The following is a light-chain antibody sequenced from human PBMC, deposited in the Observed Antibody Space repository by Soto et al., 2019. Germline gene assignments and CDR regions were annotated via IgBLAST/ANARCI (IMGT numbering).Light chain of an antibody. J-gene: IGKJ1*01. CDR3: HQYNSYS. CDR2: HAS. V-gene: IGKV1-5*01. CDR1: QSISTW. Sequence: QMTQSPSTLPASPGRRATFTCRASQSISTWLAWYRQQPGTPPTPLIYHASTLESGLPSRFSGSGSGTEFTLTISSLQTDDFATYYCHQYNSYSFGQGPKV.